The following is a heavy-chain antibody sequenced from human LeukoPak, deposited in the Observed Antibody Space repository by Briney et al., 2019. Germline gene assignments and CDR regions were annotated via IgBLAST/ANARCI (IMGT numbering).Heavy chain of an antibody. D-gene: IGHD5-24*01. Sequence: GGSLRLSCAASGFTVSSNYMSWVRQAPGKGLEWVAVIWFDGSNKYYADSVKGRFTISRDNSKKTLYLQTNSLRAEDTAVCYCARDREMSTSTLDYWGQGTLVTVSS. CDR2: IWFDGSNK. CDR1: GFTVSSNY. CDR3: ARDREMSTSTLDY. V-gene: IGHV3-33*08. J-gene: IGHJ4*02.